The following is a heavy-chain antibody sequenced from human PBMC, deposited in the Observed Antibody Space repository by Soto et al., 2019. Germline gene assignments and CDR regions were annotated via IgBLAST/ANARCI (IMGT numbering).Heavy chain of an antibody. CDR2: IYHSGST. CDR1: GGSISSGGYS. V-gene: IGHV4-30-2*01. CDR3: ARVSGEYEGVYFDY. J-gene: IGHJ4*02. D-gene: IGHD2-8*01. Sequence: SETLSLTCAVSGGSISSGGYSWSWIRQPPGKGLEWIGYIYHSGSTYYNPSLKIRVTISVDRFKSQFSLKLSSVPAADTAVYYCARVSGEYEGVYFDYWGQGTLVTVSS.